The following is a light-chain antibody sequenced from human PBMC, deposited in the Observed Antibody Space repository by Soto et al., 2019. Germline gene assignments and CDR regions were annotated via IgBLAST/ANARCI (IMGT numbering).Light chain of an antibody. J-gene: IGLJ1*01. Sequence: QSVLTQPASVSGSPGQSITISCTGTSSDVGSYDLVSWYQQHPGKAPKLMIYEANKRPSGVSSRFSGSKSGNTASLRISGLQADDEASYSCCSYAGGGTYVFGTGTKVTVL. CDR2: EAN. CDR3: CSYAGGGTYV. CDR1: SSDVGSYDL. V-gene: IGLV2-23*01.